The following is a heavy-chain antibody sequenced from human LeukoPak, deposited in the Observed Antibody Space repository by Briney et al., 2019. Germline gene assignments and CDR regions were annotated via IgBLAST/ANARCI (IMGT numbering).Heavy chain of an antibody. V-gene: IGHV4-30-2*01. Sequence: PSETLSLTCAVSGGSISSGGYSWSWIRQPPGKGLEWIGYIYHSGSTYYNPSLKSRVTISVDRSKNQFSLKLSSVTAADTVVYYCARDREGFDYWGQGTLVTVSS. CDR2: IYHSGST. J-gene: IGHJ4*02. CDR1: GGSISSGGYS. CDR3: ARDREGFDY.